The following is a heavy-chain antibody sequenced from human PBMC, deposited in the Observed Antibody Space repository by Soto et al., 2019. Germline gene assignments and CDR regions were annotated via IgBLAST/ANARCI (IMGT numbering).Heavy chain of an antibody. Sequence: SETLSLTCTVSGGSISSSSYYWGWIRQPPGKGLEWIGSIYYSGSTYYNPSLKSRVTISVDTSKNQFSLKLSSVTAADTAVYYCARLSLTYYDILTGYYNSYFDYWGQGTLVTVSS. D-gene: IGHD3-9*01. CDR1: GGSISSSSYY. V-gene: IGHV4-39*01. CDR2: IYYSGST. CDR3: ARLSLTYYDILTGYYNSYFDY. J-gene: IGHJ4*02.